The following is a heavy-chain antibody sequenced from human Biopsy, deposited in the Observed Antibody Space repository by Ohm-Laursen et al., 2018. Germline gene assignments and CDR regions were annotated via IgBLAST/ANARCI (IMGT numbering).Heavy chain of an antibody. J-gene: IGHJ1*01. D-gene: IGHD4-23*01. CDR3: ARGSNEYGGLYFPH. Sequence: TLSLTCTVSGGSFTGHYWTWIRQPPGNGLEWIGHISHTGYTSYKSSLKSRVTISLDTSRKHFSLRLTSLAAADTAVYYCARGSNEYGGLYFPHWGQGTLVIVSS. V-gene: IGHV4-59*11. CDR2: ISHTGYT. CDR1: GGSFTGHY.